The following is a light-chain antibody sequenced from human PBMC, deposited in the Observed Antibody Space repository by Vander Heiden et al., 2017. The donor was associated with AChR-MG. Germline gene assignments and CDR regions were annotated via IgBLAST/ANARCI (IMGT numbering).Light chain of an antibody. CDR2: SNT. V-gene: IGLV1-47*02. CDR1: SANIGNNY. J-gene: IGLJ2*01. Sequence: QSVLTQPPSASGTPGQIITISCSGSSANIGNNYVYWYQQHPGTAPQLLIYSNTQRPSGVPDRFSGSKSGTSASLAISGLQSEDEADYDCAAWDDSLTGVVLGGGTKLSVL. CDR3: AAWDDSLTGVV.